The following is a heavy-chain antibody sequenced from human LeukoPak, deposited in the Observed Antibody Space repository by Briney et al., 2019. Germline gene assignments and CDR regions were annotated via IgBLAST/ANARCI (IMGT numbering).Heavy chain of an antibody. V-gene: IGHV1-46*01. J-gene: IGHJ3*02. CDR2: INPGGDNT. D-gene: IGHD5-24*01. CDR3: ARIRDGYNDAYDI. CDR1: GYTFTNYY. Sequence: ASVKVSCKASGYTFTNYYIHWVRQAPGQGLEWMGLINPGGDNTNYAQNFQGRVTMTRDTSASTVYMELSRLRSEDTAIYYCARIRDGYNDAYDIWGQGTVVTVPS.